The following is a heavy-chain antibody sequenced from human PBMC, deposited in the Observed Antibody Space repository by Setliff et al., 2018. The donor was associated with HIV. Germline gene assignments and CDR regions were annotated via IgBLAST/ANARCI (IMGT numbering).Heavy chain of an antibody. Sequence: SETLSLTCAVYGESLSDYYWSWIRQPPGKGLEWIGEINHNKSSDYNPSLKSRVTMSVDTSKNQFSLKVKSVTAADTAVYYCARLEVRSFYGYRNSPDYWGQGTLVTVSS. V-gene: IGHV4-34*01. CDR3: ARLEVRSFYGYRNSPDY. CDR2: INHNKSS. CDR1: GESLSDYY. D-gene: IGHD5-18*01. J-gene: IGHJ4*02.